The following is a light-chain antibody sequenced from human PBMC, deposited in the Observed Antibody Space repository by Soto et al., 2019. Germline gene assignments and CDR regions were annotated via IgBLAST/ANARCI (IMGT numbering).Light chain of an antibody. CDR3: QHSYGTPWT. CDR1: QSITTY. J-gene: IGKJ1*01. Sequence: DIQMTQSPSSLSASVGDRVTVTCRASQSITTYLNWYQQKPGKAPKLLIYAASSLQSGVPSRFSGSGSGTDFTLTITSLQPEDFATYICQHSYGTPWTFGQGTKVDIK. CDR2: AAS. V-gene: IGKV1-39*01.